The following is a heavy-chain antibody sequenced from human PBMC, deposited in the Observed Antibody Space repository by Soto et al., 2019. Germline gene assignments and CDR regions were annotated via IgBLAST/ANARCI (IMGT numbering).Heavy chain of an antibody. CDR3: ARNSAYCGGDCPSKNRDAFDI. V-gene: IGHV1-69*01. Sequence: QVQLVQSGAEVKKPGSSVKVSCKASGGTFSSYAISWVRQAPGQGLEWMGGIIPIFGTANYAQKFQGRVTITADESTSTAYMELSSLRSEDTAVYYCARNSAYCGGDCPSKNRDAFDIWGLGTMVTVSS. CDR1: GGTFSSYA. CDR2: IIPIFGTA. D-gene: IGHD2-21*02. J-gene: IGHJ3*02.